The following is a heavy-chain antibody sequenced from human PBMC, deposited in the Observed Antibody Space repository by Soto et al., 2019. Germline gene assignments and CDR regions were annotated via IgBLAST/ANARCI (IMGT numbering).Heavy chain of an antibody. D-gene: IGHD5-18*01. Sequence: EVQLVESGGVVVQPGGSLRLSCGASGFTFDDYTMHWVRQAPGKGLEWVSLISWDGGSTYYADSVKGRFTISRDNSKNSLYLQMNSLRTEDTALYYCAKDITGGYSYGALDYWGQGTLVTVSS. V-gene: IGHV3-43*01. CDR2: ISWDGGST. CDR3: AKDITGGYSYGALDY. J-gene: IGHJ4*02. CDR1: GFTFDDYT.